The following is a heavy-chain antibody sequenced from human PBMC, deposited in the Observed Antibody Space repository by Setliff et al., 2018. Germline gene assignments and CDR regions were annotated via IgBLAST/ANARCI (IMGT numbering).Heavy chain of an antibody. CDR3: AREGVGIGSSTDYRYYMDV. Sequence: RASVKVSCKASGGTFRSYGISWVRQAPGQGLEWMGGTIPMFGSANYAQKFQGRVTIITDEFTGTAYMELSSLRTEDTAVYYCAREGVGIGSSTDYRYYMDVWGKGTTVTVSS. CDR2: TIPMFGSA. D-gene: IGHD6-13*01. CDR1: GGTFRSYG. J-gene: IGHJ6*03. V-gene: IGHV1-69*05.